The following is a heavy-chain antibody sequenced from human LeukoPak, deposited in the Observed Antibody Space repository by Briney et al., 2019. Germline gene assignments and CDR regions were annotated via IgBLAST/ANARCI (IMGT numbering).Heavy chain of an antibody. CDR1: GFPFSTYA. J-gene: IGHJ4*02. CDR3: AKREQQLIIQPFDY. Sequence: GGSLRLSCAASGFPFSTYAMSWVRQAPGKGLEWVSSIRGSDGSTYYADSVKGRFAISRDDSKNTLYLQMNSLRAEDTALYYCAKREQQLIIQPFDYWGQGTLVTVSS. D-gene: IGHD6-13*01. V-gene: IGHV3-23*01. CDR2: IRGSDGST.